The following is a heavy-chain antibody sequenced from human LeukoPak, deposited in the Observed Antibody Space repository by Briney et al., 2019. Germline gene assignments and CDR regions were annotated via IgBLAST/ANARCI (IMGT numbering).Heavy chain of an antibody. CDR1: DYRFRDDYF. V-gene: IGHV4-38-2*02. D-gene: IGHD2-2*01. J-gene: IGHJ6*04. CDR3: ARVYCSTSDCYHRRADTYYAMDV. CDR2: IFHSGNT. Sequence: SETLSLTCTVSDYRFRDDYFWAWIRQPPGKGLEWIGNIFHSGNTYYSPSLNNRVTISLDMSTNQFSLKLNSVTAADTAVYYCARVYCSTSDCYHRRADTYYAMDVWGTGTTVTASS.